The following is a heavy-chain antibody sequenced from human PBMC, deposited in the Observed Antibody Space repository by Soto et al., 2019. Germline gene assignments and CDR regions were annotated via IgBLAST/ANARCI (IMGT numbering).Heavy chain of an antibody. J-gene: IGHJ5*02. D-gene: IGHD3-10*01. V-gene: IGHV3-30-3*01. CDR1: GFTFSSYA. CDR2: ISYDGSNK. CDR3: ARPITMVRGADSWFDP. Sequence: GGSLRLSCAASGFTFSSYAMHWVRQAPGKGLEWVAVISYDGSNKYYADSVKGRFTISRDNSKNTLYLQMNSLRAGDTAVYYCARPITMVRGADSWFDPWGQGTLVTVSS.